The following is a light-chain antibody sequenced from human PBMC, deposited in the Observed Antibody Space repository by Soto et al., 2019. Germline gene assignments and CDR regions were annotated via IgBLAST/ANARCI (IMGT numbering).Light chain of an antibody. J-gene: IGKJ4*01. V-gene: IGKV3-11*01. Sequence: EIVLTQSRGTLSLSPGERATLSCRASQSVSSSYLAWYQQKPGQGPRLIIYGAYTRATGIPARFSGSGSGTEFTLTISSLEPEDFAVYYCQQRSNWPRPTCGGGTKVDIK. CDR1: QSVSSSY. CDR3: QQRSNWPRPT. CDR2: GAY.